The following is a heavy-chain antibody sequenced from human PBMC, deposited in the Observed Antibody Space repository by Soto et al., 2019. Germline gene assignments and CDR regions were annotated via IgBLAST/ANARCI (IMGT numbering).Heavy chain of an antibody. V-gene: IGHV3-21*01. J-gene: IGHJ4*02. CDR2: ISSSSSYI. CDR1: GFTFSSYS. CDR3: ARDGALRYFDWPPP. Sequence: GGSLRLSCAASGFTFSSYSMNWVRQAPGKGLEWVSSISSSSSYIYYADSVKGRFTISRDNAKNSLYLQMNSLRAEDTAVYYCARDGALRYFDWPPPGGQGTLVTVSS. D-gene: IGHD3-9*01.